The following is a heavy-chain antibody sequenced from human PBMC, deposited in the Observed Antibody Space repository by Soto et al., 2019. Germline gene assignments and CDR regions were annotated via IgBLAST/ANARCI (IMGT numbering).Heavy chain of an antibody. J-gene: IGHJ5*02. CDR2: IYPDDSDA. D-gene: IGHD2-2*01. CDR3: ARRGKEFTKSFWFDH. Sequence: RXESLKISCQGSGFSFTSYWIAWVRQMPGKGLEWMGIIYPDDSDARYSPSFEGQVTISVDKSTSTAYLQWTSLKASDTAIYYCARRGKEFTKSFWFDHWGQGTLVTVSS. V-gene: IGHV5-51*01. CDR1: GFSFTSYW.